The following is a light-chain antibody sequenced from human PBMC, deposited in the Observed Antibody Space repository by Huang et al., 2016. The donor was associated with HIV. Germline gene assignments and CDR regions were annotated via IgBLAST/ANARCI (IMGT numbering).Light chain of an antibody. Sequence: DLQITQSPFSLSASVGDRVSITCLASQSLNNYCDRYQQKPGKAPKLLIHSASTLQNGVPPRFSGSVAGTDFTLTITNLQPEDSAAYYCQQTFSVPLTFGGGTKVEIK. J-gene: IGKJ4*01. CDR2: SAS. CDR1: QSLNNY. V-gene: IGKV1-39*01. CDR3: QQTFSVPLT.